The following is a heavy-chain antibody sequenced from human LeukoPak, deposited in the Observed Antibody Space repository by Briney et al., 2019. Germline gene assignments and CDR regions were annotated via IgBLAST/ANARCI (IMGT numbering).Heavy chain of an antibody. V-gene: IGHV3-11*04. J-gene: IGHJ4*02. CDR1: GSTFSDYY. Sequence: GGSLRLSCAASGSTFSDYYMSWIRQAPGKGLEWVSYISSSGSTIYYADSVKGRFTISRDNAKNSLYLQMNSLRAEDTAVYYCARGRVRGVIPYYFDYWGQGTLVTVSS. D-gene: IGHD3-10*01. CDR3: ARGRVRGVIPYYFDY. CDR2: ISSSGSTI.